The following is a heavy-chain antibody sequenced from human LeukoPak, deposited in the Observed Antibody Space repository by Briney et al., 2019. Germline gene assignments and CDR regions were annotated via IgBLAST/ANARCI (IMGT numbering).Heavy chain of an antibody. CDR2: IYTSGST. CDR3: ARDTGATMVRGVIPYYYYYMDV. V-gene: IGHV4-61*02. Sequence: SETLSLTCTVSGGSISSGSYYWSWIRQPAGKGLEWIGRIYTSGSTNYNPSLKSRVTISVDTSKNQFSLKLSSVTAADTAVYYRARDTGATMVRGVIPYYYYYMDVWGKGTTVTVSS. J-gene: IGHJ6*03. CDR1: GGSISSGSYY. D-gene: IGHD3-10*01.